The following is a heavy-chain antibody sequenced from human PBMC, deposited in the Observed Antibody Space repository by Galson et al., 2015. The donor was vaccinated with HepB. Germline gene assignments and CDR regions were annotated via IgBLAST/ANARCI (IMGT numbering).Heavy chain of an antibody. CDR3: ARDFGFGLDY. CDR2: VWYDGSIK. J-gene: IGHJ4*02. V-gene: IGHV3-33*01. D-gene: IGHD3-10*01. CDR1: GFTFSSYG. Sequence: SLRLSCAASGFTFSSYGMYWVRQAPGKGLEWVAMVWYDGSIKYYKDSVRGRVTVSRDNSRNTVYLQISGLRAEDTAVYYCARDFGFGLDYWGQGTLVTVSS.